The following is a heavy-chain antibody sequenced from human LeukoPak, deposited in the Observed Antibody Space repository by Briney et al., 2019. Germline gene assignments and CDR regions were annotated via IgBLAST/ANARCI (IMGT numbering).Heavy chain of an antibody. CDR1: GGSFSGYY. V-gene: IGHV4-34*01. CDR3: ARRSIAVAGRRGGGVDY. J-gene: IGHJ4*02. D-gene: IGHD6-19*01. Sequence: SETLSLTCAVYGGSFSGYYWSWIRQPPGKGLEWIGEINHSGSTNYNPSLKSRVTISVDTSKNQFSLKLSSVTAADTAMYYCARRSIAVAGRRGGGVDYWGQGTLVTVSS. CDR2: INHSGST.